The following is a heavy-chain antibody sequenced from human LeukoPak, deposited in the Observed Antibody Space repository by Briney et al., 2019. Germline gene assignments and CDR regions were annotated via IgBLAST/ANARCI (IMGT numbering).Heavy chain of an antibody. D-gene: IGHD1-26*01. CDR2: ISSSSSTI. V-gene: IGHV3-48*02. Sequence: PGGSLRLSCAASGFTSSSYSMNWVRQAPGKGLEWVSYISSSSSTIYYADSAKGRFTISRGNAKNSLYLQMNSLRDEDTAVYYCARDFKREPRPWGQGTLVTVSS. J-gene: IGHJ5*02. CDR3: ARDFKREPRP. CDR1: GFTSSSYS.